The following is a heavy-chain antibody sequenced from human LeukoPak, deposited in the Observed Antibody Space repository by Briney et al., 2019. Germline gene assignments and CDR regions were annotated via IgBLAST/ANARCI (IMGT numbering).Heavy chain of an antibody. V-gene: IGHV3-53*01. Sequence: GGSLRLSCTVSGFAVSSNSMSWVRQAPGKGLEWCSFIYSDNTHYADSVTGRSTISRDNSKNTLNLHINSMRAEDTAMYYCARRAGVYSQPYDYWGQGTLVTVSS. D-gene: IGHD4-23*01. J-gene: IGHJ4*02. CDR1: GFAVSSNS. CDR3: ARRAGVYSQPYDY. CDR2: IYSDNT.